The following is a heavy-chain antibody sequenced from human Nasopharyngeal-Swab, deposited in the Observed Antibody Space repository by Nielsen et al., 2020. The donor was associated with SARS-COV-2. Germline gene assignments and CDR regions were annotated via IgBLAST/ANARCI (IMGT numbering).Heavy chain of an antibody. V-gene: IGHV3-23*01. Sequence: GESLKISCAASGFTFSSYAMTWVRQAPGTGLELVSSITGGGINTFYADSVKGRFTISRDNSNNTLYLQMDGLRAEDTAIYYCVKERASALAHIDYWGQGALVIVSS. CDR2: ITGGGINT. CDR3: VKERASALAHIDY. D-gene: IGHD2-15*01. J-gene: IGHJ4*02. CDR1: GFTFSSYA.